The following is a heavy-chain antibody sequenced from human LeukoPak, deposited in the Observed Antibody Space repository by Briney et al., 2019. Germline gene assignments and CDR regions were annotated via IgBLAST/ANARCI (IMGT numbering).Heavy chain of an antibody. V-gene: IGHV4-34*01. D-gene: IGHD4-23*01. Sequence: SETLSLTCAAYGGSFSGYYWSWIRQPPGKGLEWIGEINHSGSTNYNPSLKSRVTISVDTSKDQFSLKLSSVTAADTAVYYCARGVYGGNTRPYYFDYWGQGTLVTVSS. J-gene: IGHJ4*02. CDR1: GGSFSGYY. CDR2: INHSGST. CDR3: ARGVYGGNTRPYYFDY.